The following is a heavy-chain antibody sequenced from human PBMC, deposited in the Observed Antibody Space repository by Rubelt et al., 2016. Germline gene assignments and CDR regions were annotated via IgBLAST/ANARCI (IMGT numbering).Heavy chain of an antibody. CDR3: ASQVKVCSTSCEGDAFDI. CDR2: ISVYNGNA. J-gene: IGHJ3*02. D-gene: IGHD2-2*01. CDR1: GYIFNSYG. Sequence: QVQLVQSGAEVKKPGASVKVSCKASGYIFNSYGISWVRQAPGQGLEWMGWISVYNGNANYAQKLQGRGTMTTDTSTSTADMELRSLRSDDTAGYYCASQVKVCSTSCEGDAFDIWGQGTMVTVSS. V-gene: IGHV1-18*01.